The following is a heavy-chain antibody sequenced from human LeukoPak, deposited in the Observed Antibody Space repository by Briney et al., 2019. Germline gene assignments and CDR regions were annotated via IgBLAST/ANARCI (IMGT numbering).Heavy chain of an antibody. CDR3: ARDAIGIAAAYDAFDI. CDR1: GGSISSYY. Sequence: PSETLSLTCTVSGGSISSYYWSWIRQPPGKGLEWIGYIYYSGSTNYNPSLESRVTISVDTSKNQFSLKLSSVTAADTAVYYCARDAIGIAAAYDAFDIWGQGTMVTVSS. CDR2: IYYSGST. J-gene: IGHJ3*02. V-gene: IGHV4-59*01. D-gene: IGHD6-13*01.